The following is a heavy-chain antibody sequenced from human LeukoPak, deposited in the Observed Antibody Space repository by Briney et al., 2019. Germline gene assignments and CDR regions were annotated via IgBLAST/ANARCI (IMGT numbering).Heavy chain of an antibody. CDR2: VDGGGGGT. J-gene: IGHJ4*02. CDR3: AKQSAGSAAWYSLHYDF. Sequence: GGSLRLSCAASGFTFSGYPIHWVRQAPGRGLEWVSSVDGGGGGTYYADSVKGRFTISRDNSKDTLYLQMNGLRAEDTAVYFCAKQSAGSAAWYSLHYDFWGQGTLVTVSS. D-gene: IGHD6-13*01. V-gene: IGHV3-23*01. CDR1: GFTFSGYP.